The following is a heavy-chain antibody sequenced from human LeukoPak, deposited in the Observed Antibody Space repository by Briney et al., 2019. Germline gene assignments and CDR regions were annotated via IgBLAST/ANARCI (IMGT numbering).Heavy chain of an antibody. CDR3: ARPFSGSYSDAFDL. Sequence: SETLSLTCTVSGGSISNNSYCCGWIRQPPGKGLEWIGSIYNSGSTYYNASLRSRVIISVDTSKNQFSLKLRSVTAADTAVYYCARPFSGSYSDAFDLWGQGTMVTVSS. D-gene: IGHD1-26*01. CDR1: GGSISNNSYC. J-gene: IGHJ3*01. V-gene: IGHV4-39*07. CDR2: IYNSGST.